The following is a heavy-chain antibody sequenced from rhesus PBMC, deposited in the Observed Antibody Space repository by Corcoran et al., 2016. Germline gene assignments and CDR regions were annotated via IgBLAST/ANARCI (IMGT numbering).Heavy chain of an antibody. J-gene: IGHJ6*01. CDR2: SNADPGNP. V-gene: IGHV7-114*01. Sequence: QVQLVQSGAEVKQPGASVKVSCKASGYTFTSYGMNWVRPAHGQRLEWMGWSNADPGNPTYAQGFNERFPFSMGTSISTAYLQVSSLKAEDTAVYYCARDYGLDSWGQGVVVTVSS. CDR3: ARDYGLDS. CDR1: GYTFTSYG.